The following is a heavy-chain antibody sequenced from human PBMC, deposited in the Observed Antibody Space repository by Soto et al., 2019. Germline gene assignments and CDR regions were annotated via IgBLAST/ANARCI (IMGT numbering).Heavy chain of an antibody. J-gene: IGHJ3*02. Sequence: WGSLRLSCAASGFTFSIYAIIFGRHSPLKWLEWVSGIGGGNDDTYYADSVKGRFTISRDNSKSTLSLQMNGLRAEDTAVYYCAKDRMNHNSVWDPFDIWGQGTMVTVSS. CDR3: AKDRMNHNSVWDPFDI. V-gene: IGHV3-23*01. CDR2: IGGGNDDT. D-gene: IGHD2-15*01. CDR1: GFTFSIYA.